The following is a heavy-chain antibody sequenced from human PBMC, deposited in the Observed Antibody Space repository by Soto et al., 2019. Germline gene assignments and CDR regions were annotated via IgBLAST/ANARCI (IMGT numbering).Heavy chain of an antibody. D-gene: IGHD3-10*01. J-gene: IGHJ2*01. V-gene: IGHV3-48*03. Sequence: RLSAPAAGFTFGMYEMHWVRKAPGKGLEWVSYISSSGLTTYYADFAEGRFTISRDNAKDSLYLHLNSLRVGDTAVYYCARYGTRGDWWGLGTQVTV. CDR3: ARYGTRGDW. CDR2: ISSSGLTT. CDR1: GFTFGMYE.